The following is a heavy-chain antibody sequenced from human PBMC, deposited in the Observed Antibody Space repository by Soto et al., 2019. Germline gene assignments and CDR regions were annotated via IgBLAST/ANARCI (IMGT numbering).Heavy chain of an antibody. D-gene: IGHD3-3*01. Sequence: LSLTCTVSGGSISSGDYYWSWIRQPPGKGLEWIGYIYYSGSTYYNPSLKSRVTISVDTSKNQFSLKLSSVTAADTAVYYCATIRIWSGYPRFDYWGQGTLVTVSS. CDR3: ATIRIWSGYPRFDY. CDR1: GGSISSGDYY. J-gene: IGHJ4*02. V-gene: IGHV4-30-4*01. CDR2: IYYSGST.